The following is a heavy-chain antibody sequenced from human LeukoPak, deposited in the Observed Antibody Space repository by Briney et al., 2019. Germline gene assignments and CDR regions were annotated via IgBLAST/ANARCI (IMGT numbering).Heavy chain of an antibody. D-gene: IGHD2/OR15-2a*01. CDR3: AREGPRGNSQFDY. J-gene: IGHJ4*02. CDR2: IWYDGSNK. CDR1: GFTLSSYG. V-gene: IGHV3-33*01. Sequence: LPGGSLRLSCAASGFTLSSYGMHWVRQAPGKGLEWVALIWYDGSNKYYADSVKGRLTISRDNSKNTLYLQMNSLRAEDTAVYYCAREGPRGNSQFDYWGQGTLVTVSS.